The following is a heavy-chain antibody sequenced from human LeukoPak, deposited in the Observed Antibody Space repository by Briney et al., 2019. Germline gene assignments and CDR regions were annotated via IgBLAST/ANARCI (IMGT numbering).Heavy chain of an antibody. V-gene: IGHV1-2*02. Sequence: VASVKVSCKASGYTFTGYYMHWVRQAPGQGLEWMGWINPNSGGTNYAQKFQGRVTMTRDTSISTAYMELSRLRSDDTTVDYCARDGYYDILTGYYFLWGQGTLVTVSS. CDR3: ARDGYYDILTGYYFL. J-gene: IGHJ4*02. CDR1: GYTFTGYY. CDR2: INPNSGGT. D-gene: IGHD3-9*01.